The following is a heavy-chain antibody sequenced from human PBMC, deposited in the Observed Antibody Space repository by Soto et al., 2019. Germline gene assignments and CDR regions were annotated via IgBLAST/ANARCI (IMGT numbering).Heavy chain of an antibody. Sequence: QVRLVQSGAEVKKPGASVKLSCKASGYTFTSYGISWVRQAPGQGLEWMGWISAYNGNTNYAQKLQGRVTMTTDTSTSTAYMELRSLRSDDTAVYYCARDRAKWLPNEGRVDYWGQGTLVTVSS. CDR3: ARDRAKWLPNEGRVDY. V-gene: IGHV1-18*01. D-gene: IGHD6-19*01. CDR1: GYTFTSYG. J-gene: IGHJ4*02. CDR2: ISAYNGNT.